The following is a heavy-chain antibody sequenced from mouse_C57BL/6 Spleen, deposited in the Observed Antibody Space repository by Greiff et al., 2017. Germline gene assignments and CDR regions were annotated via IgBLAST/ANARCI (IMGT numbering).Heavy chain of an antibody. CDR1: GYTFPGYW. J-gene: IGHJ3*01. D-gene: IGHD2-2*01. CDR3: ARTGGYGYEEACFAY. CDR2: ILPGSGST. Sequence: VQLKQSGAELMKPGASVKLSCKATGYTFPGYWIAWVKQRPGHGLEWIGEILPGSGSTNYHEKIKSKATFTTDTSYNTAYMQLISLTTEDSAIDYFARTGGYGYEEACFAYWGQGTLVTVSS. V-gene: IGHV1-9*01.